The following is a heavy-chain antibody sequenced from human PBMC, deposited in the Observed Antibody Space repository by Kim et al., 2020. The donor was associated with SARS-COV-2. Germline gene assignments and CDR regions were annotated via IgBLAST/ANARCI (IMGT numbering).Heavy chain of an antibody. D-gene: IGHD6-6*01. Sequence: KYYVDSVKGRFNMSRDNAKSALWLQMTSLRAEDTAVYYCARTYSSSIFDYWGQGTLVTVSS. CDR3: ARTYSSSIFDY. CDR2: K. V-gene: IGHV3-7*01. J-gene: IGHJ4*02.